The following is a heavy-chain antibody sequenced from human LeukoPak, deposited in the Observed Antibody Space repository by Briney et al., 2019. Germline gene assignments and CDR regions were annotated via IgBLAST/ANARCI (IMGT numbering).Heavy chain of an antibody. CDR1: GGSISDYF. CDR2: VYNSGNT. D-gene: IGHD1-26*01. V-gene: IGHV4-59*12. J-gene: IGHJ3*02. CDR3: ARDKWEPRYAFDI. Sequence: SETLSLTCTVSGGSISDYFWSWIRQPPGKGLEWIGYVYNSGNTNYNPSLKSRVTISVDTSKNQFSLKLSSVTAADTAVYYCARDKWEPRYAFDIWGQGTMVTVSS.